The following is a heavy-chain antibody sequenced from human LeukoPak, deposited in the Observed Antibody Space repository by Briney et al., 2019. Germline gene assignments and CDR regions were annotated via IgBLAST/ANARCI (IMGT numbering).Heavy chain of an antibody. D-gene: IGHD6-6*01. CDR1: GFTFSNFA. CDR3: ASGARPIEY. CDR2: ISSGTSYI. Sequence: PGGSLRLSCAASGFTFSNFAMNWVRQAPGKGLEWVSSISSGTSYIYYADSVRGRFTISRDNAKNSLYLQMNSLRAEDTAVYYCASGARPIEYWGQGTLVTVSS. J-gene: IGHJ4*02. V-gene: IGHV3-21*01.